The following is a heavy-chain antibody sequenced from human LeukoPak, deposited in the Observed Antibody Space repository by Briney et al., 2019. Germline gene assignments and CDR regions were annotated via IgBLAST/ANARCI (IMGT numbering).Heavy chain of an antibody. Sequence: GESLKISCKGSGYSFTSYWIGWVRQMPGKGLEWMGIIYPGDSDTRYSPSFQGQVTISADKSISTAYLQWSSPKASDTAMYYCARRGSSGWQGNDAFDIWGQGTMVTVSS. J-gene: IGHJ3*02. CDR3: ARRGSSGWQGNDAFDI. CDR2: IYPGDSDT. CDR1: GYSFTSYW. D-gene: IGHD6-19*01. V-gene: IGHV5-51*01.